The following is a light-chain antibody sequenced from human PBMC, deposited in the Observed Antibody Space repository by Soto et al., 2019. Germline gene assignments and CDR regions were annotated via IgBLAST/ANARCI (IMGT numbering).Light chain of an antibody. CDR1: QRISNY. CDR2: TSS. V-gene: IGKV1-39*01. CDR3: QQSYNTPRT. Sequence: DIQTPHSPSSRSAYVRYRVTLTCRASQRISNYLNWYQQKPGKAPSLLIYTSSNLQTGVPSRFSGSGSGTHFTLTINCLQPEDFATYYCQQSYNTPRTFAHGAKVDIK. J-gene: IGKJ3*01.